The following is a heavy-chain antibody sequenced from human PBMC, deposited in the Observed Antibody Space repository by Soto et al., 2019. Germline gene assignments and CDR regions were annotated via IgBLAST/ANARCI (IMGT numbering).Heavy chain of an antibody. CDR2: IYYSGST. CDR3: ARTPDH. Sequence: QVQLQESGPGLVKPSQTLSLTCTVSGGSISSGGYSWSWIRQHPGKGLEWIGYIYYSGSTYYNPSLKSPVTHSGDPSKNQLSLKLSSVTAADTAVYYCARTPDHWGQGTLVTVSS. D-gene: IGHD2-15*01. V-gene: IGHV4-31*01. CDR1: GGSISSGGYS. J-gene: IGHJ4*02.